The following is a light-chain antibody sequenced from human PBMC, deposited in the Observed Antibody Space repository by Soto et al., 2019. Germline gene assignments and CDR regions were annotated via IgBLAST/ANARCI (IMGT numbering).Light chain of an antibody. V-gene: IGKV3-15*01. J-gene: IGKJ2*01. CDR1: QSVSSN. CDR3: QHHHNWDPPT. CDR2: GAS. Sequence: IVRTRAPSGKCVAPAERATLSCRASQSVSSNLAWYQQKHGQAPRLLIYGASTRATGIPARFSGSGSGTEFTLTTTSVQSQQSPLSCCQHHHNWDPPTFGQGTKVDI.